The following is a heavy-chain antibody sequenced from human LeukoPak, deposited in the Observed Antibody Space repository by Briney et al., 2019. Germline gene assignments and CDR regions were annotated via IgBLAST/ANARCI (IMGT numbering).Heavy chain of an antibody. CDR3: ARIGDYGEGWFDP. V-gene: IGHV4-34*01. D-gene: IGHD4-17*01. J-gene: IGHJ5*02. CDR1: GGSFSGSY. CDR2: IYYSGST. Sequence: SETLSLTCAVYGGSFSGSYWSWIRQPPGKGLEWIGSIYYSGSTYYNPSLKSRVTISLDTSKNQFSLRLSSVTAADTAVYYCARIGDYGEGWFDPWGQGTLVTVSS.